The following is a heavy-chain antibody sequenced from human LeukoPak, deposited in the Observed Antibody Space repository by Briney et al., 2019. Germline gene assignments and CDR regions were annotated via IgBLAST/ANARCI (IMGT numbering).Heavy chain of an antibody. J-gene: IGHJ4*02. Sequence: ASVKLSCKTSGSSFTAFYIHWARNAPAQGLEWMGRIHPRRGDTNYAQTFQGRVTMTRDTSISTAYLDLSSLRTDDTTVYYCARDGDYGTGSYYRGCIDSWGQGTPVSVSP. CDR2: IHPRRGDT. CDR1: GSSFTAFY. CDR3: ARDGDYGTGSYYRGCIDS. D-gene: IGHD3-10*01. V-gene: IGHV1-2*02.